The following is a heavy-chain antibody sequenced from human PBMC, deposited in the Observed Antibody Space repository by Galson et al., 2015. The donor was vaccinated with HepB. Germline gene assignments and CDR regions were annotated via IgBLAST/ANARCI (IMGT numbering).Heavy chain of an antibody. Sequence: SVKVSCKASGYTFTSYYMHWVRQAPGQGLEWMGGIIPIFGTANYAQKFQGRVTITADESTSTAYMELSSLRSEDTAVYYCARGNGCSGGSCYSGRGFDPWGQGTLVTVSS. J-gene: IGHJ5*02. CDR1: GYTFTSYY. V-gene: IGHV1-69*13. D-gene: IGHD2-15*01. CDR3: ARGNGCSGGSCYSGRGFDP. CDR2: IIPIFGTA.